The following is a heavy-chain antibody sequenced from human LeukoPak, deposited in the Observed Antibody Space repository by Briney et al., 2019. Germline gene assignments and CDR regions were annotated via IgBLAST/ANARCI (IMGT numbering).Heavy chain of an antibody. CDR2: IWYDGSNK. V-gene: IGHV3-33*01. Sequence: PGGSLRLSCEASGFTFSSYGMHWVRQAPGKGLEGVAVIWYDGSNKYYADSVKGRFTISRDNSKNTLYLQMNSLRAEDTAVYYCARGPTVTTFYYYYGMDVWGKGTTVTVSS. D-gene: IGHD4-17*01. CDR3: ARGPTVTTFYYYYGMDV. J-gene: IGHJ6*04. CDR1: GFTFSSYG.